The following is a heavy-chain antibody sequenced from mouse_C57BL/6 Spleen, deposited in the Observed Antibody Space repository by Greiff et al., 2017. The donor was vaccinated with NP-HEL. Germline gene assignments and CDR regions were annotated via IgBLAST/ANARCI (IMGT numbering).Heavy chain of an antibody. Sequence: VQRVESGAELARPGASVKLSCKASGYTFTSYGISWVKQRTGQGLEWIGEIYPRSGNTYYNEKFKGKATLTADKSSSTAYMELRSLTSEDSAVYFCARYYYGSSLDDWGQGTTLTVSS. D-gene: IGHD1-1*01. V-gene: IGHV1-81*01. CDR1: GYTFTSYG. J-gene: IGHJ2*01. CDR3: ARYYYGSSLDD. CDR2: IYPRSGNT.